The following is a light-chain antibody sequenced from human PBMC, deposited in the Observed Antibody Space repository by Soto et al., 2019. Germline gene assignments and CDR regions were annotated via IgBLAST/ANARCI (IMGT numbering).Light chain of an antibody. V-gene: IGLV2-14*01. CDR3: RSYTIRSTLD. J-gene: IGLJ1*01. Sequence: QCSRTLPDCVSASPGQSIRISCTGPISDVGGYNYVSWYQQLPGKAPKLMIFEVTNRPSGVSNRFSGSKSGNTASLTISGLQAEDEADYFCRSYTIRSTLDFGTGTKVTVL. CDR1: ISDVGGYNY. CDR2: EVT.